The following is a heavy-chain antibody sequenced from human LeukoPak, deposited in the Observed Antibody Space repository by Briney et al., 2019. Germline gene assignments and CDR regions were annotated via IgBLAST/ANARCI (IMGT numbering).Heavy chain of an antibody. J-gene: IGHJ4*02. CDR3: AKGGESDYGDHFDY. Sequence: PGGSLRLSCAASGFTFSGNGMHWVRQAPGKGLEWVAVIWYDGSNKHYVDSVKGRFTISRDNSKNTLYLQMNSLRAEDTAVYYCAKGGESDYGDHFDYWGQGTLVTVSS. CDR1: GFTFSGNG. D-gene: IGHD4-17*01. CDR2: IWYDGSNK. V-gene: IGHV3-33*06.